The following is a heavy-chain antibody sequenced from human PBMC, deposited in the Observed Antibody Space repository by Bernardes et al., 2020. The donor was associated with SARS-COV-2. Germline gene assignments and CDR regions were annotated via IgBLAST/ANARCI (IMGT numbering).Heavy chain of an antibody. CDR3: ARAFPRSTRLNWFDP. D-gene: IGHD2-2*01. J-gene: IGHJ5*02. CDR1: GGSISSYY. CDR2: IYYSGST. V-gene: IGHV4-59*01. Sequence: SETLSLTCTVSGGSISSYYWSWIRQPPGKGLEWIGYIYYSGSTNYNPSLKSRVTISVDTSKNQFSLKLSSVTAADTAVYYCARAFPRSTRLNWFDPWGQGTLVTVSS.